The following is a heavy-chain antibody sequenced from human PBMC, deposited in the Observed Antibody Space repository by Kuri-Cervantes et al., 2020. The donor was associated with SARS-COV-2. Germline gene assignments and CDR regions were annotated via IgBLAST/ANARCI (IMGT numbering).Heavy chain of an antibody. D-gene: IGHD6-25*01. V-gene: IGHV4-30-4*08. CDR3: ARVSIGQRLRFDP. CDR2: IYYSGST. J-gene: IGHJ5*02. CDR1: GGSISSGDYY. Sequence: SETPSLTCTVSGGSISSGDYYWSWIRQPPGKGLEWIGYIYYSGSTYYNPSLKSRVTISVDTSKNQSSLKLSSVTAADTAVYYCARVSIGQRLRFDPWGQGTLVTVSS.